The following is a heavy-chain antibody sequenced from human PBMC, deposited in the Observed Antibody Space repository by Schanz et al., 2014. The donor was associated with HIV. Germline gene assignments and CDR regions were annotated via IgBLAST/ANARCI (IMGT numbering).Heavy chain of an antibody. CDR1: GGSFSAYY. V-gene: IGHV4-34*01. Sequence: QVQLQQWGAGLLKPSETLSLTCVVYGGSFSAYYWSWIRQHPAKGLEWIGYMYYSGSTYYNPSLQSRVTISVDTSKNQFSLKLSSVTAADTAVYYCARVPPSDSSGYYPFDYWGQGTLVTVSS. CDR3: ARVPPSDSSGYYPFDY. D-gene: IGHD3-22*01. CDR2: MYYSGST. J-gene: IGHJ4*02.